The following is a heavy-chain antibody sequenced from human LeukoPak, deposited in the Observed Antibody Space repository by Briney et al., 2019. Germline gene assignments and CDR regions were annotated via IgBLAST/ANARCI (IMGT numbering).Heavy chain of an antibody. CDR3: ARDLGDYYGGNSGN. J-gene: IGHJ4*02. CDR2: INPNSGGT. D-gene: IGHD4-23*01. V-gene: IGHV1-2*02. Sequence: ASVKVSCNASGGTFSSYAISWVRQAPGQGLEWMGWINPNSGGTNYAQKFQGRVTMTRDTSISTAYMELSRLRSDDTAVYYCARDLGDYYGGNSGNWGQGTLVTVSS. CDR1: GGTFSSYA.